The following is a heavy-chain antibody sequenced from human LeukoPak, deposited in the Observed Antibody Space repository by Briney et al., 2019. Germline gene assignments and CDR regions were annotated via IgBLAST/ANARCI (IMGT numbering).Heavy chain of an antibody. CDR1: GFTFSDYY. V-gene: IGHV3-11*04. CDR3: ARGWIQLWGNFDY. CDR2: ISSRGSTI. J-gene: IGHJ4*02. Sequence: GGSLRLSCAASGFTFSDYYMRWIRQAPGKGLECVSYISSRGSTIYYADSVKGRFTLSRDNAKNSLYLQMDSRRAEDTAVYYCARGWIQLWGNFDYWGQGTLVTVSS. D-gene: IGHD5-18*01.